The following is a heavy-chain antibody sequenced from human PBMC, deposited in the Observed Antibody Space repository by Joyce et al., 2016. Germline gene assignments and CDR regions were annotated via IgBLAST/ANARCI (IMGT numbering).Heavy chain of an antibody. CDR2: SDPTDSST. J-gene: IGHJ4*01. CDR3: ARLYSIFGVPGGFDS. CDR1: GYTFTDYS. V-gene: IGHV5-10-1*03. Sequence: VQLVQSGAEVRKPGESLRISCKASGYTFTDYSISWVRQLPGKGLEWMGKSDPTDSSTNYSPSFQGHVTISTDTSGNTAYLQWSTLRASDSAMYYCARLYSIFGVPGGFDSWGQGTLVAVSS. D-gene: IGHD3-3*02.